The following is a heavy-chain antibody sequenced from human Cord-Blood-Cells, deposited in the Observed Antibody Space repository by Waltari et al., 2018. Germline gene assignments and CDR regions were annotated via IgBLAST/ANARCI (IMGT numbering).Heavy chain of an antibody. J-gene: IGHJ3*02. CDR2: IYYSVST. V-gene: IGHV4-39*01. D-gene: IGHD7-27*01. CDR3: ASSTGDDAFDI. Sequence: QLQLQESGPGLVKPSETLSLTCTVSGGSISSSSYYWGWIRQPPGKGLEWIGRIYYSVSTYYNPALKSRVTISVDTSKNQFSLKLSSVTAADTAVYYCASSTGDDAFDIWGQGTMVTVSS. CDR1: GGSISSSSYY.